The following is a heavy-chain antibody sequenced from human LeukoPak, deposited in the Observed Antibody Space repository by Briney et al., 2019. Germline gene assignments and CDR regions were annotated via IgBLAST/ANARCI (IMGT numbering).Heavy chain of an antibody. Sequence: GGSLRLSCAASEFTFSSYNMNWGRQAPGRGVGWVAFIRYDGSNKYYADSVKGRFTISRDNSKNTLYLQMNSLRAEDTAVYYCARTPRYYYYMDVWGKGTTVTVSS. CDR3: ARTPRYYYYMDV. J-gene: IGHJ6*03. CDR2: IRYDGSNK. CDR1: EFTFSSYN. V-gene: IGHV3-30*02.